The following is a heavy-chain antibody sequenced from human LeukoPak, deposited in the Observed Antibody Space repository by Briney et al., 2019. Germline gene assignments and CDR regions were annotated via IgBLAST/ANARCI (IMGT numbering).Heavy chain of an antibody. J-gene: IGHJ4*02. D-gene: IGHD4-23*01. CDR2: IIPIFGTA. V-gene: IGHV1-69*06. CDR3: ASSWGYGGNYDFDY. CDR1: GGTFSSYA. Sequence: ASVKVSCKASGGTFSSYAISWVRQAPGQGLEWMGGIIPIFGTANYAQKFQGRVTITADKSTSTAYIELSSLRSEDTAVYYCASSWGYGGNYDFDYWGQGTLVTVSS.